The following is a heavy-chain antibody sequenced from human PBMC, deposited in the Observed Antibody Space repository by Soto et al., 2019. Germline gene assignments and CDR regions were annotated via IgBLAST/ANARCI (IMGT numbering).Heavy chain of an antibody. CDR1: CGSISSLY. CDR2: IYYSGST. CDR3: ARVRAPSDYDFWSGYYSKGDWFDP. J-gene: IGHJ5*02. Sequence: TSETLSLTCTVFCGSISSLYWSWIRQPPGEGLEWIGYIYYSGSTNYNPSLKSRVTISVDTSKNQFSLKLSSVTAADTAVYYCARVRAPSDYDFWSGYYSKGDWFDPWGQGTLVTVSS. D-gene: IGHD3-3*01. V-gene: IGHV4-59*11.